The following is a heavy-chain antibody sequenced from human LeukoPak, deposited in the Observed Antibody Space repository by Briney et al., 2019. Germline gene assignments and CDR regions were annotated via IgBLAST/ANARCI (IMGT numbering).Heavy chain of an antibody. D-gene: IGHD3-22*01. CDR2: IKQDGSEK. CDR3: AREGSGYYFDY. CDR1: GFTFSSYW. J-gene: IGHJ4*02. Sequence: PGGSLRLSCAASGFTFSSYWMSWVRQAPGKGLGWVANIKQDGSEKYYVDSVKGRSTISRDNAKNSLYLQMNSLRAEDTAVYYCAREGSGYYFDYWGQGTLVTVSS. V-gene: IGHV3-7*01.